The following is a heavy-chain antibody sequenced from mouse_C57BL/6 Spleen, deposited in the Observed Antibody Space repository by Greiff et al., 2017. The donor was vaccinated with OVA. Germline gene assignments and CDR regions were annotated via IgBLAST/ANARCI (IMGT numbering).Heavy chain of an antibody. D-gene: IGHD2-4*01. CDR1: GYSITSGYY. CDR3: ARDGYDYDWYFDV. CDR2: ISYDGSN. V-gene: IGHV3-6*01. J-gene: IGHJ1*03. Sequence: DVQLQESGPGLVKPSRSLSLTCSVTGYSITSGYYWNWIRQFPGNKLEWMGYISYDGSNNYNPSLKNRISITRDTSKNQFFLKLNSVTTEDTATYYCARDGYDYDWYFDVWGTGTTVTVSS.